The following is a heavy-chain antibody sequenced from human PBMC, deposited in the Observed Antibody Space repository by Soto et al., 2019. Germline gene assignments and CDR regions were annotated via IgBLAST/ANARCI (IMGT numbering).Heavy chain of an antibody. Sequence: ASVKVSCKASGGTFSSYAISWVRQAPGQGLEWMGGIIPIFGTANYAQKFQGRVTITADESTSTAYMELSSLRSEDTAVYYCARGTDQYYGDPLRYYYGMDVWGQGTTVTVSS. CDR1: GGTFSSYA. V-gene: IGHV1-69*13. CDR2: IIPIFGTA. CDR3: ARGTDQYYGDPLRYYYGMDV. D-gene: IGHD4-17*01. J-gene: IGHJ6*02.